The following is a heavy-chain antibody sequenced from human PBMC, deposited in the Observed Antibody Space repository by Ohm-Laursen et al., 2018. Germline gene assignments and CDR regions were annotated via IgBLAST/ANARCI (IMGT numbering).Heavy chain of an antibody. CDR2: IYYSGST. CDR1: GGSISSYY. CDR3: ASTIFGGNY. Sequence: SDTLSLTCSVSGGSISSYYWSWIRQPPGKGLEWIGYIYYSGSTKYNPSLKSRVTISVDTSKNQFSLKLSSVTAADTAVYYCASTIFGGNYWGQGTLVTVSS. V-gene: IGHV4-59*08. J-gene: IGHJ4*02. D-gene: IGHD3-3*01.